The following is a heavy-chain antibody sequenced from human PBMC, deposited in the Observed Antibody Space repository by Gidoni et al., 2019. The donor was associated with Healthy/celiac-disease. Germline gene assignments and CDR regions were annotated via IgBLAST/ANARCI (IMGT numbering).Heavy chain of an antibody. CDR1: GFTFRSYG. CDR2: ISYDGSNK. V-gene: IGHV3-30*18. Sequence: QVQLVESGGGVVQPGRSLRLSCAASGFTFRSYGMHWVRQAPGQGLEWVAVISYDGSNKYYADSVKGRFTISRDNSKNTLYLQMNSLRAEDTAVYYCAKADSSSWYGYYYYGMDVWGQGTTVTVSS. J-gene: IGHJ6*02. D-gene: IGHD6-13*01. CDR3: AKADSSSWYGYYYYGMDV.